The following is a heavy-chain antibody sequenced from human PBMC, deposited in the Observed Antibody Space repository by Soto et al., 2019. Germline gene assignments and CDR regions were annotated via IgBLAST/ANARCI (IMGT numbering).Heavy chain of an antibody. D-gene: IGHD2-8*02. V-gene: IGHV4-30-4*01. CDR3: ARTTSPGAPLGMDV. CDR1: GGSISSGDYY. J-gene: IGHJ6*02. CDR2: IYYSGST. Sequence: PSETLSLTCTVSGGSISSGDYYWSWIRQPPGKGLEWIGYIYYSGSTYYNPSLKSRVTISVDTSKNQFSLKLSSVTAADTAVYYCARTTSPGAPLGMDVWGQGTTVTVSS.